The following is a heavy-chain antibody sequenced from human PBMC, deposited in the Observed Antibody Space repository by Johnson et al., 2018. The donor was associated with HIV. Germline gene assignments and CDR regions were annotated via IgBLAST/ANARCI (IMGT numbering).Heavy chain of an antibody. J-gene: IGHJ3*02. CDR1: AFIFADYG. CDR2: INWNGGST. D-gene: IGHD2-8*01. CDR3: ARGRDCTKGVCDGGAFEI. V-gene: IGHV3-20*04. Sequence: VQLVESGGGVVRPGGSLRLSCAASAFIFADYGMSWVRQAPGKGLEWVSGINWNGGSTGYADSVKGRFTISRDNAKNSLYLQMNSLRAEDTALYYFARGRDCTKGVCDGGAFEIWCQGTMVTVSS.